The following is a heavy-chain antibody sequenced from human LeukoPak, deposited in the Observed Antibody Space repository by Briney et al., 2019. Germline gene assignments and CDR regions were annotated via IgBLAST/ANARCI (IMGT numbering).Heavy chain of an antibody. CDR1: GFTFREYS. Sequence: GGSLRLSCAASGFTFREYSMSWVRQAPGKGLEWVSNIRSNGRDTYYIDSVKGRFTISRDNSKNTVYLEMNSLRAGDSAVYYCAKGGYTTWFDPRGQGTLVTVSS. J-gene: IGHJ5*02. D-gene: IGHD2-15*01. CDR2: IRSNGRDT. CDR3: AKGGYTTWFDP. V-gene: IGHV3-23*01.